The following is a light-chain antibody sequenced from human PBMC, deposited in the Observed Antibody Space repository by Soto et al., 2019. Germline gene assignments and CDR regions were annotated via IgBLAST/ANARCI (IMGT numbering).Light chain of an antibody. CDR1: SSDVGSYDL. J-gene: IGLJ1*01. Sequence: QSALTQPASVSGSPRQSITISCTGTSSDVGSYDLVSWYQQHPGKAPKLIIYDVSKRPSGVSSRFSGSKSGNTASLTISGLQAEDEADYYCCSYAGSTTYVFGPGTKLTVL. CDR2: DVS. V-gene: IGLV2-23*02. CDR3: CSYAGSTTYV.